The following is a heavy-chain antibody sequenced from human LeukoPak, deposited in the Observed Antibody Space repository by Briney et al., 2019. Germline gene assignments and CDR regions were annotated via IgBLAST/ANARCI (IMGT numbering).Heavy chain of an antibody. CDR3: ARQSSGIAATDKIDY. V-gene: IGHV3-21*01. Sequence: PGGSLRLSCAASGFTFSTYSMTWVRQAPGKGLEWVSSFTSMSRTIYYADSVKGRFTISRDDAEESLYLQMNSLRAEDTAIYYCARQSSGIAATDKIDYWGQGALVTVSS. CDR1: GFTFSTYS. CDR2: FTSMSRTI. J-gene: IGHJ4*02. D-gene: IGHD6-13*01.